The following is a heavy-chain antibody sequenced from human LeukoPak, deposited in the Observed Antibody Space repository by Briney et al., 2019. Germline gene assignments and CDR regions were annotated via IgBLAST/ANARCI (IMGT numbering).Heavy chain of an antibody. V-gene: IGHV4-59*08. J-gene: IGHJ6*02. Sequence: SDTLSLTCTVSGGSISGYYWSCIRQPPGQGLEWVGYIYSSGITLYNPSLKSRVTMSVDTSRNQFSLKLTSVTAADTAVYYCARHDPVPYYRRGMDVWGQGTTVTVSS. CDR2: IYSSGIT. D-gene: IGHD2-21*01. CDR3: ARHDPVPYYRRGMDV. CDR1: GGSISGYY.